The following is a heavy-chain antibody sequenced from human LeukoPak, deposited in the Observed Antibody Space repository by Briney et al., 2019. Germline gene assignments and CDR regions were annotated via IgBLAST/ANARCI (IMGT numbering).Heavy chain of an antibody. CDR3: ASKGNGYCHSTHCQGAFDL. J-gene: IGHJ3*01. V-gene: IGHV1-2*02. CDR2: INTNSGDT. Sequence: ASVKVSCKASGYSFTDYYMHWVRQAPGQGLEWMGWINTNSGDTNYAQNFQGRVTMARDTSISTAYMELSWLRSDDTAVYYCASKGNGYCHSTHCQGAFDLWGQGTMVTVSS. D-gene: IGHD2-2*01. CDR1: GYSFTDYY.